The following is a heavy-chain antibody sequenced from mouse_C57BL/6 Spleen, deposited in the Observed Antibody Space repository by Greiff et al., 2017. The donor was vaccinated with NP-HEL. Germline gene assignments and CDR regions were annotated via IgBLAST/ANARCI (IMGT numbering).Heavy chain of an antibody. D-gene: IGHD2-4*01. CDR1: GFTFSSYG. V-gene: IGHV5-6*01. Sequence: EVKLVESGGDLVKPGGSLKLSCAASGFTFSSYGMSWVRQTPDKRLEWVATISSGGSYTYYPDSVKGRFTISRDNAKNTLYLQMSSLKSEDTAMYYCAREAYDSSWFAYWGQGTLVTVSA. CDR3: AREAYDSSWFAY. CDR2: ISSGGSYT. J-gene: IGHJ3*01.